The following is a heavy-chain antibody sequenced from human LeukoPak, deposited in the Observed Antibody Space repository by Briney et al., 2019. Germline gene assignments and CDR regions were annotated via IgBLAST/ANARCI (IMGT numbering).Heavy chain of an antibody. Sequence: PSETLSLTCTVSGVSISSSNSYWGWIRQPPGKGLEWIGSIYYSGNTYYSPSLKSRVTISVDTSKNQFSLKLSSVTAADTAVYYCARDGGVAPHNWFDPWGQGTLVTVSS. CDR1: GVSISSSNSY. D-gene: IGHD2-8*02. V-gene: IGHV4-39*07. CDR2: IYYSGNT. J-gene: IGHJ5*02. CDR3: ARDGGVAPHNWFDP.